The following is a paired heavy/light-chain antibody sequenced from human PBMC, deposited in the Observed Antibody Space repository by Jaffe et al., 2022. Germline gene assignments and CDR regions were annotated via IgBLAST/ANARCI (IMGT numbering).Heavy chain of an antibody. CDR2: ISGTGIGT. CDR3: AKGAGVIAVAATPDVLFHH. Sequence: EMQLLESGGALVQPGGSLRLSCAASGFTFSGYAMSWVRQAPGKGLEWVSSISGTGIGTYYADSVKGRFTISRDNSKSTLYLQMNSLRAEDTAVYYCAKGAGVIAVAATPDVLFHHWGQGTRVTVSS. D-gene: IGHD6-19*01. J-gene: IGHJ1*01. V-gene: IGHV3-23*01. CDR1: GFTFSGYA.
Light chain of an antibody. J-gene: IGKJ3*01. V-gene: IGKV1-5*03. CDR2: KAS. CDR3: QQYNTYPFT. Sequence: DIQMTQSPSTLSASVGDRVTITCRASQSISDWLAWYQQKPGKGPKVLIYKASNLQSGVPSRFSGSGSGTEFTLTISSVQPDDFATYYCQQYNTYPFTFGPGTKVDIK. CDR1: QSISDW.